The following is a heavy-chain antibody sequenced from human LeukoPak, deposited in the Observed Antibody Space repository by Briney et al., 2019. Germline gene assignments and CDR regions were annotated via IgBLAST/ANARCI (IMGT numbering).Heavy chain of an antibody. CDR3: ASQLGDASDI. D-gene: IGHD6-13*01. CDR2: IKQDGSEK. V-gene: IGHV3-7*01. CDR1: GFTFSGYW. J-gene: IGHJ3*02. Sequence: GGSLRLSCAASGFTFSGYWMSWVRQAPGKELEWVANIKQDGSEKYYVDSVKGRFTISRDNAKNSLYLQMNSLRAEDTAVYYCASQLGDASDIWGQGTMVTVSS.